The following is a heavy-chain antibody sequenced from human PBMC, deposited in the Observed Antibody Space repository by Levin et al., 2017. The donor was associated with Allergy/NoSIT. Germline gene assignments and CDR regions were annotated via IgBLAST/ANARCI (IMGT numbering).Heavy chain of an antibody. CDR3: AREERIDSTTLVWLDP. J-gene: IGHJ5*02. V-gene: IGHV3-20*01. CDR1: GFIFADYG. Sequence: GESLKISCAASGFIFADYGMSWVRQAPGKGLEWVSRINWNGGITGYADSVKGRFTVSRDNAKNSLYLQMNSLRAEDTALYHCAREERIDSTTLVWLDPWGQGTLVTVSS. CDR2: INWNGGIT. D-gene: IGHD2-15*01.